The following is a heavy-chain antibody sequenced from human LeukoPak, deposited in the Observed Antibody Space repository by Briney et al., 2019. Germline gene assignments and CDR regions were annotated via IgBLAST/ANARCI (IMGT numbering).Heavy chain of an antibody. J-gene: IGHJ4*02. CDR1: GYTFTGYY. Sequence: ASVKVSCKASGYTFTGYYMHWVRQAPGQGLEWMGWINPNSGGTNYAQKLQGRVTMTRDTSISTAYMELSRLRSDDTAVYYCARDGMDSYDSSGYYPIDYWGQGTLVTVSS. D-gene: IGHD3-22*01. CDR2: INPNSGGT. CDR3: ARDGMDSYDSSGYYPIDY. V-gene: IGHV1-2*02.